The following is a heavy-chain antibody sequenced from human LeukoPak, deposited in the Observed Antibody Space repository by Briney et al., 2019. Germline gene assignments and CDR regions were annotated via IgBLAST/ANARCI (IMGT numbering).Heavy chain of an antibody. CDR2: IIPIFGTA. CDR1: GGTFSSYA. Sequence: SVKVSCKASGGTFSSYAISWVRQAPGQGLEWMGGIIPIFGTANYAQKFQGRVTITADESTSTAYMELSSLRSDDTAVYYCARFGLGKHIEVAGIPFDIWGQGTMVTVSS. D-gene: IGHD6-19*01. CDR3: ARFGLGKHIEVAGIPFDI. J-gene: IGHJ3*02. V-gene: IGHV1-69*13.